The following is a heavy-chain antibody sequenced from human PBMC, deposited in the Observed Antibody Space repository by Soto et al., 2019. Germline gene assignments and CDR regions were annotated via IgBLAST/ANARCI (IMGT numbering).Heavy chain of an antibody. Sequence: QVQLVQSGAEVKKPGASVKVSCEASGYTFIDYYMHWVRQAPGQGFEWMGRISPRSGGTNYAQKFQGRVTMTWDTSLNTAYMELSSLISEDTAVYYCVRRDFGDYDYFDFWGQGTLVTISS. J-gene: IGHJ5*01. V-gene: IGHV1-2*02. CDR2: ISPRSGGT. CDR1: GYTFIDYY. CDR3: VRRDFGDYDYFDF. D-gene: IGHD4-17*01.